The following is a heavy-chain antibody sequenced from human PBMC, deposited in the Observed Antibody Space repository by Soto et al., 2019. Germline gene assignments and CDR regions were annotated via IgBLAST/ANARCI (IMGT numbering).Heavy chain of an antibody. J-gene: IGHJ2*01. D-gene: IGHD1-26*01. V-gene: IGHV3-74*01. CDR1: GFTFSSYW. CDR2: INSDGSST. Sequence: EVQLVESGGGLVQPGGSLRLSCAASGFTFSSYWMHWVRQAPGKGLVWVSRINSDGSSTSYADSVKGRLTISRDNSKNTLYRQMNSLRAEDTAVYSCARGGSLNWYFDLWGRGTLVTVSS. CDR3: ARGGSLNWYFDL.